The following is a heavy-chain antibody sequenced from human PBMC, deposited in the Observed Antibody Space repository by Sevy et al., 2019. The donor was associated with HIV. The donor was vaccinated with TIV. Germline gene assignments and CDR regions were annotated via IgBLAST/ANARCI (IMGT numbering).Heavy chain of an antibody. D-gene: IGHD3-22*01. CDR3: HGDYDSSQLASYYYYGMDV. Sequence: GGSLRLSCAASGFMFSSYAMSWVRQAPGKGLEWVSTIRGSSGSTYYADSVKGRFTISRDNSKNTLYLQMNSLRAEDTAVYYCHGDYDSSQLASYYYYGMDVWGQGTTVTVSS. V-gene: IGHV3-23*01. CDR1: GFMFSSYA. CDR2: IRGSSGST. J-gene: IGHJ6*02.